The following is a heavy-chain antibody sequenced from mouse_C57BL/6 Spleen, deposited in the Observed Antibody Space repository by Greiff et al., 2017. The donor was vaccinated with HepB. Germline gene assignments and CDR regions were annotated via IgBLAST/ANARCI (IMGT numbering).Heavy chain of an antibody. J-gene: IGHJ2*01. V-gene: IGHV1-9*01. CDR3: ARKLGSTVVAPYYFDY. CDR2: ILPGSGST. CDR1: GYTFTGYW. Sequence: VQLQQSGAELMKPGASVKLSCKATGYTFTGYWIEWVKQRPGHGLEWIGEILPGSGSTNYNEKFKGKATFTADTSSNTAYMQLSSLTTEDSVIYDCARKLGSTVVAPYYFDYWGQGTALTVSS. D-gene: IGHD1-1*01.